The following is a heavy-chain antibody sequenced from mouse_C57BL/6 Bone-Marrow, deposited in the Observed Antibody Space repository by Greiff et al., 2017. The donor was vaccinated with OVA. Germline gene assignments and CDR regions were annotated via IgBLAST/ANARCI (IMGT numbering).Heavy chain of an antibody. CDR1: GFSFNTYA. D-gene: IGHD2-5*01. CDR3: VRQYYSNSAY. V-gene: IGHV10-1*01. J-gene: IGHJ3*01. CDR2: IRSKSNNYAT. Sequence: EVHLVESGGGLVQPKGSLKLSCAASGFSFNTYAMNWVRQAPGKGLEWVARIRSKSNNYATYYAESVKDRFTISRDDSESMLYLQMNNLKTEDTAMYCCVRQYYSNSAYWGQGTLVTVSA.